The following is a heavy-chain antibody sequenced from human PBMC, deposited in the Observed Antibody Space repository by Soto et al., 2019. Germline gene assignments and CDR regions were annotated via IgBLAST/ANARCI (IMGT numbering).Heavy chain of an antibody. CDR2: INQGGSQK. J-gene: IGHJ4*02. CDR3: ARIYCSTTSCYYDY. Sequence: GGSLRLSCAASGFTFSIYWMSWVRQAPGKGLEWVANINQGGSQKYYVDSVKGRFTISRDNAKNSLYLQMNSLRAEDTAVYYCARIYCSTTSCYYDYWGQGTLVTVSS. CDR1: GFTFSIYW. D-gene: IGHD2-2*01. V-gene: IGHV3-7*01.